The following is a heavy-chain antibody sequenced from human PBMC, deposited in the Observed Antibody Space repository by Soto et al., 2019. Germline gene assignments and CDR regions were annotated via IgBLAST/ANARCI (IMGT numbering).Heavy chain of an antibody. D-gene: IGHD4-4*01. J-gene: IGHJ6*02. CDR3: AKTVTTAWWGMDV. Sequence: GGSLRLSCAASGFTFSSYGMHWVRQAPGKGLEWVAVISYDGSNKYYADSVKGRFTISRDNSKNTLYLQMNSLRAEDTAVYYCAKTVTTAWWGMDVWGQGTTVTVSS. V-gene: IGHV3-30*18. CDR2: ISYDGSNK. CDR1: GFTFSSYG.